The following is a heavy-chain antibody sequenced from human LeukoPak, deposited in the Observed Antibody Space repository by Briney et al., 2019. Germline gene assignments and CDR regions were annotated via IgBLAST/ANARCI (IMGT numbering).Heavy chain of an antibody. CDR1: GFTFSSFG. CDR2: ISYDGSSK. V-gene: IGHV3-30*03. Sequence: GGSLRLSCAASGFTFSSFGMHWVRQAPGKGLEWVAVISYDGSSKYYADSVKDRFTISRDNSKNTLYLQMNSLRAEDTAVYYCAGPAVYSSSWYYFDYWGQGTLVTVSS. D-gene: IGHD6-13*01. CDR3: AGPAVYSSSWYYFDY. J-gene: IGHJ4*02.